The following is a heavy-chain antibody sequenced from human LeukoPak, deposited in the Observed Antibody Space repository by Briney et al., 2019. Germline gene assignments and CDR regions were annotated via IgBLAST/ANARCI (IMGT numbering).Heavy chain of an antibody. D-gene: IGHD6-19*01. Sequence: GGSLRLSCEASGXXFXSXXXXXVXXXPGXXLXWXSYISSSSXIYYADSVKGRFTISRDNAKNSLYLQMNSLRAEDTAVYYCAREGHLGGTKGDAFDIWGQGTKVTVSS. CDR1: GXXFXSXX. CDR3: AREGHLGGTKGDAFDI. J-gene: IGHJ3*02. CDR2: ISSSSXI. V-gene: IGHV3-21*05.